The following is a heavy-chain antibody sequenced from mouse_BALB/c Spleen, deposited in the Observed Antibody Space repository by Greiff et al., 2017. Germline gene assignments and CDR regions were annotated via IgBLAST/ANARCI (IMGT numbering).Heavy chain of an antibody. J-gene: IGHJ2*01. CDR2: ISNGGGST. Sequence: EVHLVESGGGLVQPGGSLKLSCAASGFTFSSYTMSWVRQTPEKRLEWVAYISNGGGSTYYPDTVKGRFTISRDNAKNTLYLQMSSLKSEDTAMYYCARHSTIHFDYWGQGTTLTVSS. CDR1: GFTFSSYT. D-gene: IGHD2-1*01. V-gene: IGHV5-12-2*01. CDR3: ARHSTIHFDY.